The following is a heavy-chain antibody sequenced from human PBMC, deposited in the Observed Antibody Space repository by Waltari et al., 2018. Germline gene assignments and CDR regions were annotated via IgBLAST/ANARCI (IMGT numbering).Heavy chain of an antibody. CDR3: ARALSYYYGMHV. CDR1: GYTFTGYF. Sequence: QVQLVQSGTEVKKPGASVRVSCKASGYTFTGYFMYWVRQAPGQGLEWVGWINPDSGDTNYAKKFKGRVTMTRDTSISTAYMELSRLRSDDTAVYYCARALSYYYGMHVWGQGTSVTVSS. D-gene: IGHD3-16*02. J-gene: IGHJ6*02. V-gene: IGHV1-2*02. CDR2: INPDSGDT.